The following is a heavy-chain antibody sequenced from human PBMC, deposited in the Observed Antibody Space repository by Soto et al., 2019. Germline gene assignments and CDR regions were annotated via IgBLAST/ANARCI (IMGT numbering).Heavy chain of an antibody. CDR3: ARAGGTTVTGLWHFDS. CDR1: GFIFSSYA. D-gene: IGHD4-17*01. CDR2: LSGSGGST. J-gene: IGHJ4*02. V-gene: IGHV3-23*01. Sequence: PGGSLRLSCAASGFIFSSYAMTWVRQAPGKGLEWVSSLSGSGGSTYYADSVKGRFTISRDNSKNTLYLQMNSLRAEDTAVYYCARAGGTTVTGLWHFDSWGQGTLVTVSS.